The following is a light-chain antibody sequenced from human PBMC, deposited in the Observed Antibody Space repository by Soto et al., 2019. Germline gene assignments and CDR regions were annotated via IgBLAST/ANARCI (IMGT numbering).Light chain of an antibody. Sequence: IQMTQSPSSLSASVGDRVTITCQASQDISNYLTWYQQKPGKAPKLLIYGASNLETGVPSRFSGSGSGTHFTFTINSLQPEDIATYYCQQYDNLPLTFGGGTKVEIK. V-gene: IGKV1-33*01. J-gene: IGKJ4*01. CDR1: QDISNY. CDR2: GAS. CDR3: QQYDNLPLT.